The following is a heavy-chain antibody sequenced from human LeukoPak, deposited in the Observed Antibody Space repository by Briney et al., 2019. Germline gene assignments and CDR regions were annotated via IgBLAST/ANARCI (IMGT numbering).Heavy chain of an antibody. CDR2: IYHSGST. J-gene: IGHJ3*02. Sequence: SETLSLTCAVSGGSISSGGYSWSWIRQPPGQGLEWIGYIYHSGSTYYNPSLESRVTISVDRSKNQFSLKLSSVTAADTAVYYCARMTRGFGELFSYHRAFDIWGQGTMVTVSS. CDR3: ARMTRGFGELFSYHRAFDI. V-gene: IGHV4-30-2*01. CDR1: GGSISSGGYS. D-gene: IGHD3-10*01.